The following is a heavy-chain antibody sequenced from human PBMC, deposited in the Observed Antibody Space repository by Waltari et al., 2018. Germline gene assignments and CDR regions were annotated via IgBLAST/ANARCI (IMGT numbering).Heavy chain of an antibody. CDR3: ARDPRGNVEMATIVGP. CDR1: GGTFSSYA. V-gene: IGHV1-69*10. D-gene: IGHD5-12*01. J-gene: IGHJ5*02. Sequence: QVQLVQSGAEVKKPGSSEKVSCKASGGTFSSYAISWVRQAPGQGLEWMGVIIPILGIANYPQKYTGKVTITADKSTSTAYMERSSLRAEETAVYSCARDPRGNVEMATIVGPWGQGTLVTVSS. CDR2: IIPILGIA.